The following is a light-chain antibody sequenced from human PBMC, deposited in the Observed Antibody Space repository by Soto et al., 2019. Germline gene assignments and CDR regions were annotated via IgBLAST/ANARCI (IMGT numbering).Light chain of an antibody. CDR2: AAS. Sequence: DIQLTQSPSSLSASEGDRITITCRASQNINNYLSWYQQKPGKAPKLLIYAASSLQSGVPSRFSGSGSGTDFTLTISSLQPEDFATYYCQQSSNTLTWTLGQGTKVDIK. CDR3: QQSSNTLTWT. CDR1: QNINNY. V-gene: IGKV1-39*01. J-gene: IGKJ1*01.